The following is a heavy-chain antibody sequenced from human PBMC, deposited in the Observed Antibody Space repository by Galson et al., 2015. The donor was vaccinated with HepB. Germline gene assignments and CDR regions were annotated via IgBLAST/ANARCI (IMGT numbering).Heavy chain of an antibody. J-gene: IGHJ6*02. CDR3: ARPLYSSGWYSGYYYGMDV. D-gene: IGHD6-19*01. CDR1: GYTFTSYD. CDR2: INPSGGST. Sequence: SVKVSCKASGYTFTSYDMHWVRQAPGQGLEWMGIINPSGGSTTYAQKFQGRVTMTRDTSTSTVYMEVSSLRSEDTAVYYCARPLYSSGWYSGYYYGMDVWGQGTPVTVSS. V-gene: IGHV1-46*01.